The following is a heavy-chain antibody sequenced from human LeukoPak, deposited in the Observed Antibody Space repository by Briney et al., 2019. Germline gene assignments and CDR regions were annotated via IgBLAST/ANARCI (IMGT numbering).Heavy chain of an antibody. D-gene: IGHD3-10*02. CDR1: GYSFTNYW. J-gene: IGHJ3*02. CDR2: IYPGDSDT. CDR3: ARHLFGDDDAFDI. Sequence: GESLKISCKGSGYSFTNYWIGWVRQMPGKGLEWMGIIYPGDSDTRYSPSFQGQVTISADKSINTAYLQWTSLQASDTAMYYCARHLFGDDDAFDIWGKGTMVTVSS. V-gene: IGHV5-51*01.